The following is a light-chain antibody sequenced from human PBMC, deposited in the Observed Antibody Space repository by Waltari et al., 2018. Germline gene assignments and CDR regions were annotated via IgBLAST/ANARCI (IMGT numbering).Light chain of an antibody. J-gene: IGKJ2*01. CDR1: QSVSNN. V-gene: IGKV3D-15*01. Sequence: IVMTQSPATLSVSPGERATLSCRAGQSVSNNLAWYQQKPGQAPRLLIYGASTRATGIPARFSGSGSGTEFTLTISSLQSEDFAVYYCQQYNNWPWNTFGQGTKLEIK. CDR3: QQYNNWPWNT. CDR2: GAS.